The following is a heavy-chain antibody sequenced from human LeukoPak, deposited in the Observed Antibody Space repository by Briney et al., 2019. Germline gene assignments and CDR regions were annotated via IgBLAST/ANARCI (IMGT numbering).Heavy chain of an antibody. CDR3: ARGDGAMDFDY. CDR1: GFTFSSSW. J-gene: IGHJ4*02. Sequence: GGSQTLSCAASGFTFSSSWMSWVRQAPGKGLEWVANIKQDGSEIYYVDSVKGRFTISRDNAKNSLYLQMNSLRAEDTAVYYCARGDGAMDFDYWGQGTLVTVSS. D-gene: IGHD5-18*01. V-gene: IGHV3-7*05. CDR2: IKQDGSEI.